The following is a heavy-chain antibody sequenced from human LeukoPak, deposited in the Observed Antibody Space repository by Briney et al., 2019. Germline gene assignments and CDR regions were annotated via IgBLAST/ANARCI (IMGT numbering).Heavy chain of an antibody. D-gene: IGHD7-27*01. CDR3: ARGPQGRNWFDP. CDR2: ISSSSSYV. CDR1: GFTFSSYS. J-gene: IGHJ5*02. V-gene: IGHV3-21*01. Sequence: GGSLRLSCAASGFTFSSYSMNWVRQAPGKGLEWVSSISSSSSYVYYADSVKGRFTISRDNAKNSLYLQMNSLRAEDAAVYYCARGPQGRNWFDPWGQGTLVTVSS.